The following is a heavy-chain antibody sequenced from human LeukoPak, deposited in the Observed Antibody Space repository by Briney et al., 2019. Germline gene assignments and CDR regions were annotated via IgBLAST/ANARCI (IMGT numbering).Heavy chain of an antibody. CDR3: ARNGGGGYLSSIYYYYGMDV. CDR2: IYYSGST. V-gene: IGHV4-59*01. J-gene: IGHJ6*02. CDR1: GGSISSYY. D-gene: IGHD2-15*01. Sequence: PSETLSLTCTVSGGSISSYYWSWIRQPPGKGLEWIGYIYYSGSTNYNPSLKSRVTISVDTSKNQFSLKLSSVTAADTAVCYCARNGGGGYLSSIYYYYGMDVWGQGTTVTVSS.